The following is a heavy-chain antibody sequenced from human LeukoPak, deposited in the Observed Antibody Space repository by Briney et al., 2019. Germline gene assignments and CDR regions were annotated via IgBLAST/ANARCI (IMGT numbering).Heavy chain of an antibody. CDR2: IYYTGRT. CDR3: ARRRYYDSTGYLD. Sequence: SETLSLTCSVSGGYISSSSYYWGWIRQPPGEGLEWIGDIYYTGRTYYNSSLKSRLTVSIDTSKNQFSLKLASLTAAETGVYYCARRRYYDSTGYLDWGQGTRITVSS. J-gene: IGHJ1*01. CDR1: GGYISSSSYY. V-gene: IGHV4-39*01. D-gene: IGHD3-22*01.